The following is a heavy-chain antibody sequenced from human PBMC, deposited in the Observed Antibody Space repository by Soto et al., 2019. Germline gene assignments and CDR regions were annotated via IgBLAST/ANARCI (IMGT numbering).Heavy chain of an antibody. CDR2: IYWDVDK. D-gene: IGHD1-1*01. Sequence: QITLKESGPTLVKPTQTLTLTCTFSGFSLSTNGVGVGWIRQPPGKALEWLALIYWDVDKRYSPSLKSRLTITKDTSKDQVVLTMTNVDPVDTATYYCAYTNWNFQVYGGQGALVTVSS. CDR3: AYTNWNFQVY. J-gene: IGHJ4*02. CDR1: GFSLSTNGVG. V-gene: IGHV2-5*02.